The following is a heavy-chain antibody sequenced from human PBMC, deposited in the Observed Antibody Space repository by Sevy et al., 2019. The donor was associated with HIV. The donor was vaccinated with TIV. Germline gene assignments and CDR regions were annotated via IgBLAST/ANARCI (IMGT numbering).Heavy chain of an antibody. CDR3: ARAYCSGGRCYSLAY. CDR2: ISALNGDT. D-gene: IGHD2-15*01. CDR1: GYTFSSYR. J-gene: IGHJ4*02. V-gene: IGHV1-18*01. Sequence: AFVKVSCKASGYTFSSYRITWVRQAPGQGPEWIGWISALNGDTNYAQKLQGRVTMTADTSTSTVYMDLRSLRSDDTAVYYCARAYCSGGRCYSLAYWGQGTLVTVSS.